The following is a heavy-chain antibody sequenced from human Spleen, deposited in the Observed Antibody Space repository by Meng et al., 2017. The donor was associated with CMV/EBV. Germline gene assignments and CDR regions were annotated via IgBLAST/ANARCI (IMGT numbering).Heavy chain of an antibody. CDR1: GYTFTSYY. Sequence: ASVKVSCKASGYTFTSYYMHWVRQAPGQGLEWMGIINPSGGSTSYAQKFQGRVTLTRDTSANTLYMELSSLRSEDTAVYYCARSSSSSWKHPLDYWGQGTLVTVSS. CDR3: ARSSSSSWKHPLDY. CDR2: INPSGGST. V-gene: IGHV1-46*01. J-gene: IGHJ4*02. D-gene: IGHD6-13*01.